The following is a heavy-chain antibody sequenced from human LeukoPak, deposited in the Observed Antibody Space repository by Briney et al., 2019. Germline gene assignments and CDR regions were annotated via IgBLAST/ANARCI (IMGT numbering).Heavy chain of an antibody. CDR3: AKGIYSSGWSYFDY. V-gene: IGHV3-23*01. Sequence: GGSLRLSCAASGFTFSNSAMSWVRQTPGKGLEWVSTLSGSGITTYYADSVKGRFTISRDNSKNTLYLQMNTLRAEDSALYYCAKGIYSSGWSYFDYWGHGTLVTVSS. CDR2: LSGSGITT. D-gene: IGHD6-19*01. CDR1: GFTFSNSA. J-gene: IGHJ4*01.